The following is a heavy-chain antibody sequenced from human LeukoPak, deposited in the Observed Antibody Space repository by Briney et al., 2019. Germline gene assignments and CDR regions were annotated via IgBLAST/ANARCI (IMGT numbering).Heavy chain of an antibody. CDR3: ARWRMGATKYYFDY. Sequence: SETLSLTCTVSGGSISSHYWSWIRQPPGKGLEWIGYIYYSGSTNYNPSLKSRVTISVDTSKNQFSLKLSSVTAADTAVYYCARWRMGATKYYFDYWGQGTLVTDSS. D-gene: IGHD1-26*01. V-gene: IGHV4-59*11. CDR2: IYYSGST. CDR1: GGSISSHY. J-gene: IGHJ4*02.